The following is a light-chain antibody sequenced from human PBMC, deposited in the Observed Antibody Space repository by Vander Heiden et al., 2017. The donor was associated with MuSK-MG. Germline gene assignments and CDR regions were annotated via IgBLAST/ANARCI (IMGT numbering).Light chain of an antibody. CDR2: GAS. CDR3: QQDHSNPYI. Sequence: DIQMTQSPSSLSASVGDSVTITCRATQDITYSLAWYQQKPGTAPTLLLHGASKLESGVPSRFSGRGSGTEYTLTIGSLQPEDFATYYCQQDHSNPYIFGQGTKLEIK. V-gene: IGKV1-NL1*01. J-gene: IGKJ2*01. CDR1: QDITYS.